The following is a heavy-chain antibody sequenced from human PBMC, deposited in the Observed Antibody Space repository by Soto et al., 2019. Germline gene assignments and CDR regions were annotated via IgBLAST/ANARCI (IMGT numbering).Heavy chain of an antibody. V-gene: IGHV1-69*06. Sequence: SVKVSCKASGGTFSSYAISWVRQAPGQGLEWMGGIIPIFGTANYAQKFQGRVTITADKSTSTAYMELSSLRSEDTAVYYCAQALTTAFYDSSGYYLYWGQGTLVTVSS. CDR2: IIPIFGTA. CDR1: GGTFSSYA. CDR3: AQALTTAFYDSSGYYLY. J-gene: IGHJ4*02. D-gene: IGHD3-22*01.